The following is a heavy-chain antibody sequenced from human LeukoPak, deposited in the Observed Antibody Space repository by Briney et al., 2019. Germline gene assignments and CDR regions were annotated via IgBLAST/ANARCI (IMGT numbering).Heavy chain of an antibody. Sequence: GGSLRLSCAASGFTFDDYAMHWVRQAPGKGLEWVSAIGTAGDTYYPGSVKGRFTISRENAKNSLYLQMNSLRAGDTAVYYCARGGPLGAFDIWGQGTMVTVSS. CDR2: IGTAGDT. D-gene: IGHD3-16*01. CDR1: GFTFDDYA. J-gene: IGHJ3*02. CDR3: ARGGPLGAFDI. V-gene: IGHV3-13*01.